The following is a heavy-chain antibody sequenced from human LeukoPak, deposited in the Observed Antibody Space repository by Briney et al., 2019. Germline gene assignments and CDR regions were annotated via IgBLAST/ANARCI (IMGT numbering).Heavy chain of an antibody. CDR2: INPSGGST. V-gene: IGHV1-46*01. D-gene: IGHD3-22*01. CDR3: ARGLDSSGYYHEDWFDP. Sequence: ASVKLSCKASGYTFTSYYMHWVRQAPGQGLEWMGIINPSGGSTSYAQKFQGRVTMTRDTSTSTVYMQLTSLRSEDTAVYYCARGLDSSGYYHEDWFDPWGQGTLVTVSS. CDR1: GYTFTSYY. J-gene: IGHJ5*02.